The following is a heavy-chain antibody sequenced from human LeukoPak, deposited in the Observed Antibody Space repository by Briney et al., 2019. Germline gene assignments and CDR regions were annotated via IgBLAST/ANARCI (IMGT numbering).Heavy chain of an antibody. Sequence: GGSLRLSCAASGFTFSSYAMSWVRQAPGKGLEWVSAISGSGGSTYYADSVKGRFTISRDNSKHTLYLQMNSLRAEDTAVYYCATSGSPWLAFDYWGQGTLVTVSS. V-gene: IGHV3-23*01. J-gene: IGHJ4*02. CDR1: GFTFSSYA. D-gene: IGHD3-10*01. CDR2: ISGSGGST. CDR3: ATSGSPWLAFDY.